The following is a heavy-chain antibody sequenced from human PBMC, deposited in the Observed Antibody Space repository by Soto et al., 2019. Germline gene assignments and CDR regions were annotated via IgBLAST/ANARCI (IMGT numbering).Heavy chain of an antibody. CDR2: ISDDGASI. D-gene: IGHD5-18*01. CDR3: ARENSVQAWLHHFDH. CDR1: GFSFSGFA. Sequence: GGSLRLSCGASGFSFSGFAMNWVRQAPGRGLEWVSYISDDGASIYYADSLKGRFTISRDNAKNSLSLQMNNLRAEDTAVYYCARENSVQAWLHHFDHWGLGTLVTVSS. V-gene: IGHV3-48*03. J-gene: IGHJ4*02.